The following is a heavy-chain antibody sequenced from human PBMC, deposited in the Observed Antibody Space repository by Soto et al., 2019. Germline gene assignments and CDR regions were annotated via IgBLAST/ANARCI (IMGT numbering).Heavy chain of an antibody. Sequence: EVQLVESGGGLVQPGGSLRLSCAASGFTFSSYWMSWVRQAPGKGLEWVANIKQDGSEKYYVDSVKGRFTISRDNAKDSLYLQMNSLRAEDTAVYYCVRVGPLGYCSGGSCSPAYYYYYMDVWGKGTTVTVSS. J-gene: IGHJ6*03. D-gene: IGHD2-15*01. V-gene: IGHV3-7*01. CDR1: GFTFSSYW. CDR3: VRVGPLGYCSGGSCSPAYYYYYMDV. CDR2: IKQDGSEK.